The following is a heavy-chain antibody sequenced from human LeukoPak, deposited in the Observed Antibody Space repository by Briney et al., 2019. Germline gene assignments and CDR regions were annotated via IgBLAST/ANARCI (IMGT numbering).Heavy chain of an antibody. D-gene: IGHD2-2*01. Sequence: GGSLRLSCAASGFTFDDYAMHWVRQAPGKGLEWVSGISWNSGSIGYADSVKGRFTFSRDNAKNSLYLQMSSLRAEDTAVYYCRGCSSTCCYDYWGQGTLVTVSS. CDR2: ISWNSGSI. J-gene: IGHJ4*02. CDR1: GFTFDDYA. V-gene: IGHV3-9*01. CDR3: RGCSSTCCYDY.